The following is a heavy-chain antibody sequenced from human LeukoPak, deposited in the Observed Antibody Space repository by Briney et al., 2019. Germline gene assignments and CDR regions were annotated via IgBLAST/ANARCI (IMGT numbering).Heavy chain of an antibody. V-gene: IGHV4-34*01. CDR2: INHSAGT. CDR1: GGSFSGYY. D-gene: IGHD6-19*01. J-gene: IGHJ4*02. CDR3: ARQMRSSGWYPDY. Sequence: SETLSLTCAVYGGSFSGYYWNWIRQPPGKGLEWIGEINHSAGTKYNPSLRSRVTISVDTSKNQLSLRLSSVTAADTAVYYCARQMRSSGWYPDYWGQGTLVTVSS.